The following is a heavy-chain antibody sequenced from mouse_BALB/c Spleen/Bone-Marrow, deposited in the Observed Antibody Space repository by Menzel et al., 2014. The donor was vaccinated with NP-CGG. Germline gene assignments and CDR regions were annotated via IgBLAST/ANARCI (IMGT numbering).Heavy chain of an antibody. CDR2: IYPGNGDT. CDR1: GYTFTTYN. J-gene: IGHJ2*01. D-gene: IGHD2-10*02. CDR3: ARRYGNPYCLDY. V-gene: IGHV1-12*01. Sequence: VQLQQSGAELVKPGASVKMSCKASGYTFTTYNMHWVKQTPGQGLEWIGAIYPGNGDTSYNQKFKGKATLTADKSSSTAYMQLSSLTSEDSAVYYCARRYGNPYCLDYWGQGTTLTVSS.